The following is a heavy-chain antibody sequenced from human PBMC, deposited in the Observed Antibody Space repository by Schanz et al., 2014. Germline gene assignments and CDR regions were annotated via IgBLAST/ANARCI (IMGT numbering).Heavy chain of an antibody. CDR1: GYTFVSYS. Sequence: QVQLVQSGAEVKKPGASVKVSCKASGYTFVSYSMHWVRQAPGQGLEWMGIINPSGGGTSYALRFQDRVTVTRDTSRSTSYMELTSLRFDDTAVYYCARDFSAYVGNYFDYWGQGTLVTVSS. J-gene: IGHJ4*02. CDR2: INPSGGGT. V-gene: IGHV1-46*01. D-gene: IGHD5-12*01. CDR3: ARDFSAYVGNYFDY.